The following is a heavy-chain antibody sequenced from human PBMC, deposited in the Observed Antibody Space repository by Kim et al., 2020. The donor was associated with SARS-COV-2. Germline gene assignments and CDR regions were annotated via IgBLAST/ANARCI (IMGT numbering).Heavy chain of an antibody. CDR1: GGSISSYY. J-gene: IGHJ4*02. CDR3: ARTPYDSSGYYLDYFDY. V-gene: IGHV4-59*01. D-gene: IGHD3-22*01. CDR2: IYYSGST. Sequence: SETLSLTCTVSGGSISSYYWSWIRQPPGKGLEWIGYIYYSGSTNYNPSLKSRVTISVDTSKNQFSLKLSSVTAADTAVYFCARTPYDSSGYYLDYFDYWGQGTLVTVSS.